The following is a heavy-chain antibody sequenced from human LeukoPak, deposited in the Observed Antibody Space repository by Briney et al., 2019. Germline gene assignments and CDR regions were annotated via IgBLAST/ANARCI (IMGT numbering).Heavy chain of an antibody. CDR1: GYTFTSYD. CDR3: ARDPRIFDSSGHDAFDI. V-gene: IGHV1-8*01. D-gene: IGHD3-22*01. J-gene: IGHJ3*02. CDR2: MNPNSGNT. Sequence: ASVKVSCKASGYTFTSYDINWVRQATGQGLEWMGWMNPNSGNTGYAQKFQGRVTMTRNTSISTAYMELSSLRSEDTAVYYCARDPRIFDSSGHDAFDIWGQGTMVTASS.